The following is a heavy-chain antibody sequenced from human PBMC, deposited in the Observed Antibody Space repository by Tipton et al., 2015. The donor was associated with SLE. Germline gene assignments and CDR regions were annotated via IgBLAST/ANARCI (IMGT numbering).Heavy chain of an antibody. CDR3: VRRTRLGATDS. Sequence: GLVKPSETLSLTCSVSGGSITSYSWSWIRQPPGKGLEWIGNIYDNISTNYNPSLRSRVSISLDTSKNQFSLRLSSVTAADTAVYFCVRRTRLGATDSWGQGTLVTVSS. J-gene: IGHJ4*02. D-gene: IGHD3-10*01. CDR2: IYDNIST. V-gene: IGHV4-59*01. CDR1: GGSITSYS.